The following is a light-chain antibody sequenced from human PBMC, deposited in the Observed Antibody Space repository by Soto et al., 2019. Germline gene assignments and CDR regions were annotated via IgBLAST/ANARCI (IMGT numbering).Light chain of an antibody. CDR1: NSNIGTYY. CDR2: EDN. CDR3: GTWDGSPNTVV. J-gene: IGLJ3*02. V-gene: IGLV1-51*01. Sequence: QSVLTQTPSVSAAPGQKVTISCSGSNSNIGTYYVSWYQQLPGTAPKLLIYEDNKRPSGIPDRFSGSKSGTSSTLAITGLQTGDEAVYYCGTWDGSPNTVVFGGGTKLTVL.